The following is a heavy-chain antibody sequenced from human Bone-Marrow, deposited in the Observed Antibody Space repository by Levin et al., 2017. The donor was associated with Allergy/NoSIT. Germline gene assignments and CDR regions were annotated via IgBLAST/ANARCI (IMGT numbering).Heavy chain of an antibody. CDR1: GFTFSSYE. V-gene: IGHV3-48*03. J-gene: IGHJ4*02. CDR2: ISSSGSTI. CDR3: ARHIAAAGWALDY. D-gene: IGHD6-13*01. Sequence: LSLTCAASGFTFSSYEMNWVRQAPGKGLEWVSYISSSGSTIYYADSVKGRFTISRDNAKNSLYLQMNSLRAEDTAVYYCARHIAAAGWALDYWGQGTLVTVSS.